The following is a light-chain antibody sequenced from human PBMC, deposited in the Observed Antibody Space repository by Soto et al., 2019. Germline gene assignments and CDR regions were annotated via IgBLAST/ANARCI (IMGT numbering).Light chain of an antibody. CDR3: QHYKRYSEA. CDR1: QSISSW. CDR2: DAS. J-gene: IGKJ1*01. V-gene: IGKV1-5*01. Sequence: DIQMTQSPSTLSASVGDRVTITCRASQSISSWLAWYQQKPGKAPKLLIYDASNLETGVPSRCSGGGAVTDFTLTISTLTPEYFETYYCQHYKRYSEAFGQGTKVDIK.